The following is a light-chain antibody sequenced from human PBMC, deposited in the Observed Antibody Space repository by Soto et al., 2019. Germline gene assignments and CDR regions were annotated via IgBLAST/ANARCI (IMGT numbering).Light chain of an antibody. J-gene: IGKJ5*01. CDR1: QSIKNL. Sequence: TQSPATLSVSPGEGATLSCRASQSIKNLLAWYQQRPGQSPRLLLYYASTRATGVPARFSGSGSGTEFTLAISSLQSEDFAVYDCQQYHNWPITFGQGTRLEI. V-gene: IGKV3-15*01. CDR2: YAS. CDR3: QQYHNWPIT.